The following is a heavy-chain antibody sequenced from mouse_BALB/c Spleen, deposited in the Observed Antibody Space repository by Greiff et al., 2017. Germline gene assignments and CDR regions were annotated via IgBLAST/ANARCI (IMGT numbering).Heavy chain of an antibody. Sequence: QVQLQQPGAELVKPGASVKLSCKASGYTFTSYWMHWVKQRPGQGLEWIGEIDPSDSYTNYNQKFKGKATLTVDKSSSTAYMQLSSLTSEDSAVYYCARRNGGYYIDYWGQGTTLTVSS. D-gene: IGHD1-1*02. CDR2: IDPSDSYT. J-gene: IGHJ2*01. CDR1: GYTFTSYW. CDR3: ARRNGGYYIDY. V-gene: IGHV1-69*02.